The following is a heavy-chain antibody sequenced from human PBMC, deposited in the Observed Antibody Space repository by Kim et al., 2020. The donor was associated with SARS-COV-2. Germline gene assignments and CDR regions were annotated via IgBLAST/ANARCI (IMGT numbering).Heavy chain of an antibody. J-gene: IGHJ3*02. CDR2: INHSGST. CDR1: GGSFSGYY. Sequence: SETLSLTCAVYGGSFSGYYWSWIRQPPGKGLEWIGEINHSGSTNYNPSLKSRVTISVDTSKNQFSLKLSSVTAADTAVYYCARGFGYSSSWYVDGAFDI. CDR3: ARGFGYSSSWYVDGAFDI. V-gene: IGHV4-34*01. D-gene: IGHD6-13*01.